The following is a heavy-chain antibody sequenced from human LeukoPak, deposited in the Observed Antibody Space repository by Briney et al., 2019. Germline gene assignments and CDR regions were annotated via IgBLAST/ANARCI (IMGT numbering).Heavy chain of an antibody. D-gene: IGHD1-26*01. CDR2: ISSSGSTI. CDR3: ARMSGSYYQGYYYYYYMDV. V-gene: IGHV3-11*04. J-gene: IGHJ6*03. Sequence: GGSLRLSCAASGFTFSDYYMSWIRQAPGKGLEWVSYISSSGSTIYYADSVKGRFTISRDNAKNSLYLQMNSLRAEDTAVYYCARMSGSYYQGYYYYYYMDVWGKGTTVTVSS. CDR1: GFTFSDYY.